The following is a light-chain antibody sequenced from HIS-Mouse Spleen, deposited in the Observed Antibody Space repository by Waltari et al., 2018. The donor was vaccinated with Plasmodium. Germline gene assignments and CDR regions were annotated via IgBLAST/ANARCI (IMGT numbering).Light chain of an antibody. J-gene: IGLJ2*01. CDR3: AAWDDSLNGVV. CDR1: SPNIGSNT. CDR2: SNN. Sequence: QSVLPQPPSASGTPGHRVTSACSGSSPNIGSNTVNWYQPLPGTAPNLLIDSNNQRPSGVPDRFSGSKSGTSASLAISGLQSEDEADYYCAAWDDSLNGVVFGGGTKLTVL. V-gene: IGLV1-44*01.